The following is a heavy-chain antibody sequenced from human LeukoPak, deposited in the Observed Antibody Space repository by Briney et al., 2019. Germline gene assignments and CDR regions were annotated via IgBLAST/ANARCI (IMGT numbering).Heavy chain of an antibody. CDR1: RGSPSSHY. Sequence: PSETLSLTRIVPRGSPSSHYWSWIRQPPEKGLEWMGHINYSGTTNYTPSLKRRVTLSVDTSKNQFSLRLTSVTAADTAVYYCARGPEGSGSYIFDYWGQGNLVSVSS. D-gene: IGHD3-10*01. CDR3: ARGPEGSGSYIFDY. J-gene: IGHJ4*02. CDR2: INYSGTT. V-gene: IGHV4-59*11.